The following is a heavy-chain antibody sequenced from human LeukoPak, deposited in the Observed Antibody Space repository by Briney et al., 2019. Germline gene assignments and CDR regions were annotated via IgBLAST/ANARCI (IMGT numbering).Heavy chain of an antibody. V-gene: IGHV3-30*02. D-gene: IGHD5-18*01. CDR3: AKPGFGSYGCIDY. J-gene: IGHJ4*02. Sequence: GGSLRLSCAASGFTFSSCGMHWVRQAPGKGLEWVAFIRYDGSNKYYADSVKGRFTISRDNSKNTLYLQMNSLRAEDTAVYYCAKPGFGSYGCIDYWGQGTLVTVSS. CDR2: IRYDGSNK. CDR1: GFTFSSCG.